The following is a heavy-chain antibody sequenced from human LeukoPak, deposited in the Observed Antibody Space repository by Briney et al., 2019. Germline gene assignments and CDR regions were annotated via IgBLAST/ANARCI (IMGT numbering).Heavy chain of an antibody. CDR3: ATLTIFGATDYYYYGMDV. Sequence: GGSLRLSCAASGFTFSGHAMNWVRQAPGKGLEWVAGVYGNGDGTYYADSVKGRFIISRDNSRNTLYLQMNSLRAEDTAVYYCATLTIFGATDYYYYGMDVWGQGTTVTVSS. D-gene: IGHD3-3*01. CDR1: GFTFSGHA. J-gene: IGHJ6*02. CDR2: VYGNGDGT. V-gene: IGHV3-23*01.